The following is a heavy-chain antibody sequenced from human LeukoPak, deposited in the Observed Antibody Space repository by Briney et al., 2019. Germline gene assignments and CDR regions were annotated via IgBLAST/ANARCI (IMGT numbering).Heavy chain of an antibody. Sequence: ASVKVSCKASGYTFTGYYMHWVRQAPGQGLEWMGWINPNSGGTNYAQKFQGRVTMTRDTSISTAYMELNRLRSDDTAVYYCARENCSGGSCYLAEFDYWGQGTLVTVSS. V-gene: IGHV1-2*02. CDR1: GYTFTGYY. CDR2: INPNSGGT. J-gene: IGHJ4*02. D-gene: IGHD2-15*01. CDR3: ARENCSGGSCYLAEFDY.